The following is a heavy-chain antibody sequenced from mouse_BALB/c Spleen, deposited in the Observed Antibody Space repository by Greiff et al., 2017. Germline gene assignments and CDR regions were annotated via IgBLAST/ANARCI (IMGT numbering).Heavy chain of an antibody. CDR2: INPSNGRT. J-gene: IGHJ3*01. D-gene: IGHD2-4*01. CDR1: GYTFTSYW. V-gene: IGHV1S81*02. CDR3: ARYYDYDWFAY. Sequence: QVQLPQPGAELVKPGASVKLSCKASGYTFTSYWMHWVKQRPGQGLEWIGEINPSNGRTNYNEKFKSKATLTVDKSSSPAYMQLSSLTSEDSAVYYCARYYDYDWFAYWGQGTLVTVSA.